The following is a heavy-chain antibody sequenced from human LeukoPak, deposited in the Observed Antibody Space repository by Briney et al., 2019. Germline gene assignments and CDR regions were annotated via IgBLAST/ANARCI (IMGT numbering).Heavy chain of an antibody. CDR3: ARTELRLISFDY. J-gene: IGHJ4*02. CDR2: IYYSGST. D-gene: IGHD5-12*01. V-gene: IGHV4-61*01. Sequence: PSETLSLTCTVSGGSVSSGSYYWSWIRQPPGKGLEWIGYIYYSGSTNYNPSLKSRVTISVDTSKNQSSLKLSSVTAADTAVYYCARTELRLISFDYWGQGTLVTVSS. CDR1: GGSVSSGSYY.